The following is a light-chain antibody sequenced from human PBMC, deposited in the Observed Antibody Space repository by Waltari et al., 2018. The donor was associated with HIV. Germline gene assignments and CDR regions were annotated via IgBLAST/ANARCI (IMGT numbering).Light chain of an antibody. CDR3: SSYGDNMRVL. V-gene: IGLV2-8*01. CDR1: SSDIGAYDS. CDR2: EVT. J-gene: IGLJ2*01. Sequence: QSALTQPPSASGSLGQSVTISCTGSSSDIGAYDSVSWFQQHPHSAPKLLLYEVTKRPSGVPDRFSGSRSGDTAFLSVSGLQPDDSAAYFCSSYGDNMRVLFGGGTNLTVL.